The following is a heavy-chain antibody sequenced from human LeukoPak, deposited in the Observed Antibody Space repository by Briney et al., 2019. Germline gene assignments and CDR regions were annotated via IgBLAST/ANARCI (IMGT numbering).Heavy chain of an antibody. V-gene: IGHV3-7*01. J-gene: IGHJ4*02. CDR1: GFTFSSYW. CDR2: IKQDGSEK. CDR3: AEGVGSAIDY. D-gene: IGHD2-21*02. Sequence: PGGSLRLSCAASGFTFSSYWMSWVRQAPGKGLEWVANIKQDGSEKFYVDSVKGRFTISRDNAENSLYLQMNSLRAEDTAVYYCAEGVGSAIDYWGQGTLVTVSS.